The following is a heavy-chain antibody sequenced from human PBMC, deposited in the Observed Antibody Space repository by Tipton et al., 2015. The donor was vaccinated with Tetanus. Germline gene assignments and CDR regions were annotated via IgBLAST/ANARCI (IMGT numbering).Heavy chain of an antibody. CDR2: IYSGGST. CDR1: GFTVSSNY. V-gene: IGHV3-53*01. CDR3: ARGKGHSSSWKYYYYGMDV. Sequence: GSLRLSCAASGFTVSSNYMSWVRQAPGKGLEWVSVIYSGGSTYYADSVKGRFTISRDNSKNTLYLQMNSLRAEDTAVYYCARGKGHSSSWKYYYYGMDVWGQGTTVTVSS. D-gene: IGHD6-13*01. J-gene: IGHJ6*02.